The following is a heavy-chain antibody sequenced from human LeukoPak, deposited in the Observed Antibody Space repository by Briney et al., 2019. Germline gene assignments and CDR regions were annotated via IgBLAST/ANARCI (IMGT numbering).Heavy chain of an antibody. CDR2: INPNNGGT. CDR3: ARGADSWSGSASSY. CDR1: GYTFTGSY. Sequence: ASVTASCKASGYTFTGSYMHWVRQAPGQGLEWMGWINPNNGGTNYAQKFQGRVTMTRDTSISTAYMELSRLRSDDTAVYYCARGADSWSGSASSYWGQGTLVTVSS. V-gene: IGHV1-2*02. D-gene: IGHD3-3*01. J-gene: IGHJ4*02.